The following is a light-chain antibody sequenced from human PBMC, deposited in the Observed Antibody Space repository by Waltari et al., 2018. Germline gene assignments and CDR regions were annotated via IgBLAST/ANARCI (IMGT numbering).Light chain of an antibody. CDR2: DAS. Sequence: DIQITQPPSPLSPPLAHRVTITCRASRGIDAFLNWYQQQPGKAPKLLIYDASTLQRGVPPRFSGTRIGTDFSLTISDLQPEDFATYFCQQSYSAPFTFGRGTRLE. CDR1: RGIDAF. CDR3: QQSYSAPFT. V-gene: IGKV1-39*01. J-gene: IGKJ5*01.